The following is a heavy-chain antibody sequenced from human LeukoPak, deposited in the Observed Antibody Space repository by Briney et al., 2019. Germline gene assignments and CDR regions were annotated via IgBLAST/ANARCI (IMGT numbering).Heavy chain of an antibody. CDR3: ARGFYSSHY. V-gene: IGHV4-59*01. J-gene: IGHJ4*02. CDR2: IYYSGRT. Sequence: SETLSLTCTVWGRSISRDYWSCLRQPPGKGLEWIGYIYYSGRTYYNPSLKSRITISVDTSKNQFSLKLSSVTAADTAVYHCARGFYSSHYWGQGTLVSVSS. D-gene: IGHD4-11*01. CDR1: GRSISRDY.